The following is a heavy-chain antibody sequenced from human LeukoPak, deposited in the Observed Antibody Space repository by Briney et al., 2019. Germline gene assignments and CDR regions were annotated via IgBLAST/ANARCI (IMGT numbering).Heavy chain of an antibody. CDR3: ARSRPFYSGSYYFDY. J-gene: IGHJ4*02. V-gene: IGHV4-4*07. CDR2: IYTSGST. D-gene: IGHD1-26*01. Sequence: PSETLSLTCTVSGGSISSYYWSWIRQPAGKGLEWIGRIYTSGSTNYNPSLKSRVTMSVDTSKNQFSLKLSSVTAADTAVYYCARSRPFYSGSYYFDYWGQGTLVTASS. CDR1: GGSISSYY.